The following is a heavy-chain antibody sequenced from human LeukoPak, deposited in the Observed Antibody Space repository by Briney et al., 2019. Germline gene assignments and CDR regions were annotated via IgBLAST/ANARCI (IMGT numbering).Heavy chain of an antibody. D-gene: IGHD6-25*01. Sequence: GGSLRLSCAASGFTFSSYSMNWVRQAPGKGLEWVSSISSSSSYIYYADSVKGRFTISRDNAKNSLYLQMNSLRAEDTAVYYCARDPKSRDSSATDPGFDPWGQGTLVTVSS. V-gene: IGHV3-21*01. CDR2: ISSSSSYI. J-gene: IGHJ5*02. CDR1: GFTFSSYS. CDR3: ARDPKSRDSSATDPGFDP.